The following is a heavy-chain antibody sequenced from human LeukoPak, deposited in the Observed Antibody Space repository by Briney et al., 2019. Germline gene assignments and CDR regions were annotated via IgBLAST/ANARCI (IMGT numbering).Heavy chain of an antibody. CDR3: ARALWFGELFFWFDP. J-gene: IGHJ5*02. V-gene: IGHV4-59*01. CDR2: IYYSGST. D-gene: IGHD3-10*01. CDR1: GGSISSYY. Sequence: SETLSLTCTVSGGSISSYYWSWIRQPPGKGLEWVGYIYYSGSTNYNPSLKSRVTISVDTSKNQFSLKLSSVTAADTAVYYCARALWFGELFFWFDPWGQGTLVTVSS.